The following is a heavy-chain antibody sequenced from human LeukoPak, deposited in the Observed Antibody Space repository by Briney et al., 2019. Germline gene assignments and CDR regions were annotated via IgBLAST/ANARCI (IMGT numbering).Heavy chain of an antibody. Sequence: GGSLRLSCAASGFTFSSYSMNWIRQAPGKGLEWVSYISSSGSTIYYADSVKGRFTISRDNAKNSLYLQMNSLRAEDTAVYYCARVLAAAGYYYYYMDVWGKGTTVTVSS. CDR3: ARVLAAAGYYYYYMDV. V-gene: IGHV3-48*04. CDR1: GFTFSSYS. D-gene: IGHD6-13*01. J-gene: IGHJ6*03. CDR2: ISSSGSTI.